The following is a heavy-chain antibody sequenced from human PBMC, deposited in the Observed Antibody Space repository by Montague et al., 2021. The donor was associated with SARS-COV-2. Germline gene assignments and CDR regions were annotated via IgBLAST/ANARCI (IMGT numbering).Heavy chain of an antibody. Sequence: TLSLNCTVSGGSVSSGSYYWSWIRQPAGKGLEWIGRIYTSGSTNYNPSLKSRVTISVDTSKNQFSLKLSSVTAADTAVYYCAGGPAATYYYGMDVWGQGTTVTVSS. CDR1: GGSVSSGSYY. CDR2: IYTSGST. V-gene: IGHV4-61*02. J-gene: IGHJ6*02. D-gene: IGHD2-15*01. CDR3: AGGPAATYYYGMDV.